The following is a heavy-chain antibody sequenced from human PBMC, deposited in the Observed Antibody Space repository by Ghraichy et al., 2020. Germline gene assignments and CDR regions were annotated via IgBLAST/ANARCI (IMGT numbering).Heavy chain of an antibody. V-gene: IGHV4-39*01. J-gene: IGHJ6*02. Sequence: SETLSLTCTVSGGSISSSSYYWGWIRQPPGKGLEWIGSIYYSGSTYYNPSLKSRVTISVDTSKNQFSLKLSSVTAADTAVYYCARHGGFYDSSGDKYYYYYGMDVWGQGTTVTVSS. CDR2: IYYSGST. CDR3: ARHGGFYDSSGDKYYYYYGMDV. CDR1: GGSISSSSYY. D-gene: IGHD3-22*01.